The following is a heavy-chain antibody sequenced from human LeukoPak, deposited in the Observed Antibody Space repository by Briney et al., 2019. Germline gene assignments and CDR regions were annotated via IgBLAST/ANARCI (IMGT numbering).Heavy chain of an antibody. D-gene: IGHD2-15*01. CDR3: AKAPVGHCSGAFCYHFDS. CDR1: GFTFSTYA. J-gene: IGHJ4*02. Sequence: GGSLRLSCAASGFTFSTYAMSWVRQTPGKGLEWVADISGDNPGTYHANSVKGRFTISRDNSKNTLHLKMSGLRAEDTARYYCAKAPVGHCSGAFCYHFDSWGQGTLVTVSS. CDR2: ISGDNPGT. V-gene: IGHV3-23*01.